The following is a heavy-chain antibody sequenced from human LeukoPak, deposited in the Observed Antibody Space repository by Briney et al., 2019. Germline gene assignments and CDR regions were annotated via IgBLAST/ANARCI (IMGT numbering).Heavy chain of an antibody. V-gene: IGHV3-30*18. CDR1: GFTFSSYG. D-gene: IGHD3-22*01. CDR2: ISYDGSNK. CDR3: AKDGLVGRRYYDSSGYLYY. Sequence: GGSLRLSCAASGFTFSSYGMHWVRQAPGKGLEWVAVISYDGSNKYYADSVKGRFTISRDNSKNTLYLQMNSLRAEDTAVYYCAKDGLVGRRYYDSSGYLYYWGQGTLVTVSS. J-gene: IGHJ4*02.